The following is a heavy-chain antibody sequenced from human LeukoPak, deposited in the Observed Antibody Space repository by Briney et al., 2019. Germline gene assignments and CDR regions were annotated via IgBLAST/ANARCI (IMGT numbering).Heavy chain of an antibody. J-gene: IGHJ4*02. CDR3: AKAGQRSYAEAFDS. Sequence: GGSLRLSCAASGSSPNNYAMHWVRQAPGKGLEWVAVIWHDGLNKFYADFLKGRFTISRDFSKDAVYLQMSGLTVEDTAVYYCAKAGQRSYAEAFDSWGQGTLVTVSS. D-gene: IGHD3-16*01. CDR1: GSSPNNYA. V-gene: IGHV3-33*06. CDR2: IWHDGLNK.